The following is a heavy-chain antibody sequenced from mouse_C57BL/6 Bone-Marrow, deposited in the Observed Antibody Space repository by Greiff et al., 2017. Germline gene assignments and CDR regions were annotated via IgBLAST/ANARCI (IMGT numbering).Heavy chain of an antibody. Sequence: VQLQQSGPELVKPGASVKISCKASGYTFTDYYINWVKQRPGQGLEWIGWIYPGSGNTKYNEKFKGKATLTVDTSSSTAYMQLSSLTSADSAVSCGAKSECSSYGYCDVWGTGTTVTVSS. CDR2: IYPGSGNT. CDR3: AKSECSSYGYCDV. V-gene: IGHV1-84*01. J-gene: IGHJ1*03. CDR1: GYTFTDYY. D-gene: IGHD1-1*01.